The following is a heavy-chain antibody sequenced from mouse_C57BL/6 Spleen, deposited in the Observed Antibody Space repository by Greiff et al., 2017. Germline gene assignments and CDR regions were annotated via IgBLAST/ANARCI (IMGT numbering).Heavy chain of an antibody. V-gene: IGHV1-53*01. Sequence: QVHVKQPGTELVKPGASVKLSCKASGYTFTSYWMHWVKQRPGQGLEWIGNINPSNGGTNYNEKFKSKATLTVDKSSSTAYMQLSSLTSEDSAVYYCARQSLDSSGAYAMGYWGQGTSVTVSS. CDR2: INPSNGGT. J-gene: IGHJ4*01. CDR1: GYTFTSYW. D-gene: IGHD3-2*02. CDR3: ARQSLDSSGAYAMGY.